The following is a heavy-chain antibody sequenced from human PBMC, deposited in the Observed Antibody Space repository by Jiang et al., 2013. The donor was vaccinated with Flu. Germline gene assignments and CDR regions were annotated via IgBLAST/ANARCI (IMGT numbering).Heavy chain of an antibody. CDR1: GYTFTSYG. CDR3: ARRNWNQRNYYGMDV. V-gene: IGHV1-18*01. CDR2: ISAYNGNT. Sequence: VKKPGASVKVSCKASGYTFTSYGISWVRQAPGQGLEWMGWISAYNGNTNYAQKLQGRVTMTTDTSTSTAYMELRSLRSDDTAVYYCARRNWNQRNYYGMDVWGQGTTVTVSS. J-gene: IGHJ6*02. D-gene: IGHD1-1*01.